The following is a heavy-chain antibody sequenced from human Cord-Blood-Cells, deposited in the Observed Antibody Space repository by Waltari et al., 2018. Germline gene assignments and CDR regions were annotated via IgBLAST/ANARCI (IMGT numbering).Heavy chain of an antibody. Sequence: GGGLVQPGGSLRLSCAASGFTFSSYAMSWVRQAPGKGLEWVSAISGSGGSTYYADSVKGRFTISRDKSKNTLYLQMNSLSAEDTAVYYCAKGGVVVPAAIFDYWGQGTLVTVSS. CDR1: GFTFSSYA. V-gene: IGHV3-23*01. J-gene: IGHJ4*02. CDR3: AKGGVVVPAAIFDY. D-gene: IGHD2-2*01. CDR2: ISGSGGST.